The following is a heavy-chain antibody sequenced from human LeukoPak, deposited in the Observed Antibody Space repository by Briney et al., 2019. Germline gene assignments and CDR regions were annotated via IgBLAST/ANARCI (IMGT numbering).Heavy chain of an antibody. J-gene: IGHJ4*02. CDR2: INTGNGNT. V-gene: IGHV1-3*04. Sequence: ASVKVSYKASGYTFTNYAMHWVRQAPEQRLEWMGWINTGNGNTKYAQKFQGRVTITRDTSASTAYVELSSLRSEDTAVYYCTRVLGRGDYFDYWGQGTLVTVSS. CDR1: GYTFTNYA. CDR3: TRVLGRGDYFDY. D-gene: IGHD3-10*01.